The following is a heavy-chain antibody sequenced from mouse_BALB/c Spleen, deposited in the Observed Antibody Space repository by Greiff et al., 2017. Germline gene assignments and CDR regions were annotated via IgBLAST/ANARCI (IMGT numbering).Heavy chain of an antibody. CDR2: ISSGSSTI. CDR1: GFTFSSFG. Sequence: EVQVVESGGGLVQPGGSRKLSCAASGFTFSSFGMHWVRQAPEKGLEWVAYISSGSSTIYYADTVKGRFTISRANPKNTLFLQLTSLRSEDTAMYYCARDGSSCWFAYWGQGTLVTVSA. CDR3: ARDGSSCWFAY. D-gene: IGHD1-1*01. J-gene: IGHJ3*01. V-gene: IGHV5-17*02.